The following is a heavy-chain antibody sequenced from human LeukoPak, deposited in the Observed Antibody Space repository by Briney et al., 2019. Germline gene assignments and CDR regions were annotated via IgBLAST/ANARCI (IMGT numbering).Heavy chain of an antibody. CDR1: GFTFSSYA. CDR3: ARGGRGVSEVDSYGMDV. Sequence: GSLRLSCAASGFTFSSYAMSWVRQAPGKGLEWIGEINHSGSTNYNPSLKSRVTISVDTSKNQFSLKLSSVTAADTAVYYCARGGRGVSEVDSYGMDVWGQGTTVTVSS. J-gene: IGHJ6*02. D-gene: IGHD3-10*01. V-gene: IGHV4-34*01. CDR2: INHSGST.